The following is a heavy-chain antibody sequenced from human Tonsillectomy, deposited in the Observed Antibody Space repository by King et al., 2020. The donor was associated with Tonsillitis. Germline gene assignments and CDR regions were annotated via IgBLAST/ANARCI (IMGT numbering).Heavy chain of an antibody. V-gene: IGHV3-30*01. J-gene: IGHJ4*02. Sequence: VQLVESGGGVVQPGRSLKLSCAASGFTFRSYAMHWVRQAPGKGLEWVAVISYYGNEKYYADSVKGRFTISRDNSKNTLYLQVNRQIAEDTAVYYCARDGQLDYWGQGTLVTVSS. CDR2: ISYYGNEK. CDR1: GFTFRSYA. CDR3: ARDGQLDY. D-gene: IGHD6-13*01.